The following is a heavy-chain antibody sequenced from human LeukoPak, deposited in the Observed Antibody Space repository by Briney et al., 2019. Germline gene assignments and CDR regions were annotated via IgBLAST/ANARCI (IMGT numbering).Heavy chain of an antibody. J-gene: IGHJ4*02. Sequence: SETLSLTCTVSGCTISSYYRHWLRQPPGKGLEWIGYIYYSGSTNYNPSLKSRVTISVDTSKNQFSLKLSSVTAADTAVYYCARGAYTYYFDYWGQGTLVTVSS. CDR1: GCTISSYY. D-gene: IGHD4-11*01. V-gene: IGHV4-59*01. CDR2: IYYSGST. CDR3: ARGAYTYYFDY.